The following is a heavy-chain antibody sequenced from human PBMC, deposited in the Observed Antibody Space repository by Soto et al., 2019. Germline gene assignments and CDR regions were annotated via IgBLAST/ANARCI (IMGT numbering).Heavy chain of an antibody. V-gene: IGHV3-21*01. CDR2: ISSSSSYI. CDR3: ARDRGPGGYCSSTSCRAVRYGMDV. J-gene: IGHJ6*02. Sequence: GGSLRLSCAASGFTFSSYNLNWVRPAPGKGVGGVSSISSSSSYIYYADSVKGRFTISRDNANNSLYLQMNSLRAEDTAVYYCARDRGPGGYCSSTSCRAVRYGMDVWGQGTTVTVSS. CDR1: GFTFSSYN. D-gene: IGHD2-2*01.